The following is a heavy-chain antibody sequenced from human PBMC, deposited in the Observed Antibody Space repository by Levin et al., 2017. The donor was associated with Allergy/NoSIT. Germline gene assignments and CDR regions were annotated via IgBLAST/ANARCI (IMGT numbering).Heavy chain of an antibody. CDR1: GGSISRSAYY. Sequence: SQTLSLTCSVSGGSISRSAYYWGWIRQSPGKGLEWVGCIYSDGTTYYNPSLKSRITISVDTSENHFSLKLRSVTAADTAVYYCASPGLRYFENWGRGTLVTVTS. V-gene: IGHV4-39*02. CDR2: IYSDGTT. CDR3: ASPGLRYFEN. D-gene: IGHD3-16*01. J-gene: IGHJ4*02.